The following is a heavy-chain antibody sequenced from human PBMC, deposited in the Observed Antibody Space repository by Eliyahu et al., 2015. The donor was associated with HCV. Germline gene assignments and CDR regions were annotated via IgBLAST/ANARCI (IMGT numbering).Heavy chain of an antibody. CDR2: ISGGGGGI. CDR1: GFTFSSYA. CDR3: ARGNRDYWYFDL. V-gene: IGHV3-23*01. D-gene: IGHD1-14*01. Sequence: EVQLLESGGGLVQPGGSLRLSCAASGFTFSSYAMTWVRQAPGKGLEGVSVISGGGGGIYYGGSVKGRFTISRDNSKNTLYLQMSSLRVDDTAVYYCARGNRDYWYFDLWGRGTLVTVSS. J-gene: IGHJ2*01.